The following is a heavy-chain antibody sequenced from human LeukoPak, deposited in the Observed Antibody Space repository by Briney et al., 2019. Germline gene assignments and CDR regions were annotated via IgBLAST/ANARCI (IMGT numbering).Heavy chain of an antibody. V-gene: IGHV1-69*05. CDR1: GGTFSSYA. D-gene: IGHD3-22*01. CDR3: ARVLLSYYDSSGYDAFDI. J-gene: IGHJ3*02. Sequence: SVKVSCKASGGTFSSYAISWVRQAPGQGLEWMGGIIPIFGTANYAQKLQGRVTMTTDTSTSTAYMELRSLRSDDTAVYYCARVLLSYYDSSGYDAFDIWGQGTMVTVSS. CDR2: IIPIFGTA.